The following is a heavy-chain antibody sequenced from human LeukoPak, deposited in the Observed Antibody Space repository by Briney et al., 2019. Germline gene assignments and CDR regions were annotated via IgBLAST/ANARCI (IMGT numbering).Heavy chain of an antibody. J-gene: IGHJ4*02. CDR2: ISGSGGST. V-gene: IGHV3-23*01. D-gene: IGHD2-2*03. Sequence: GGSLRLSCAAPGFTFSSYAMSWVRQAPGKGLEWVSAISGSGGSTYYADSVKGRFTISRDNSKNTLYLQMNSLRAEDTAVYYCAKDFRLGIVVVPAARGHYFDYWGQGTLVTVSS. CDR3: AKDFRLGIVVVPAARGHYFDY. CDR1: GFTFSSYA.